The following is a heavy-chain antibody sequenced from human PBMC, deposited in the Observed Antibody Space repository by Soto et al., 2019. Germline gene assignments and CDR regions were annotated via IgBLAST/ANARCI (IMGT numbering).Heavy chain of an antibody. Sequence: ASVKVSCKASGYTFTSYDINWVRRATGQGLEWMGWMNPNSGNTGYAQKFQGRVTMTRDTSISTAYMELSSLRSEDTAVYYCARAVAGHYYYYGMDVWGQGTTVTVSS. CDR3: ARAVAGHYYYYGMDV. V-gene: IGHV1-8*01. J-gene: IGHJ6*02. CDR1: GYTFTSYD. CDR2: MNPNSGNT. D-gene: IGHD6-19*01.